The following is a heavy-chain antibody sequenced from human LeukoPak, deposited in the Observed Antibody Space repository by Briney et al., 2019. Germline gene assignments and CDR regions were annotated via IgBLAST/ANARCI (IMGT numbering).Heavy chain of an antibody. CDR2: RYYRGST. J-gene: IGHJ4*02. CDR1: GDSISSSSSY. V-gene: IGHV4-39*01. CDR3: GRQENRIAAASAGY. Sequence: SETLSLTCIVSGDSISSSSSYWGWIRQPPGKGLEWIGSRYYRGSTYYNPSLKSRVTISEDTSKNQLSLKLSSVAAADTAVYYCGRQENRIAAASAGYWGQGVLVTVSS. D-gene: IGHD6-13*01.